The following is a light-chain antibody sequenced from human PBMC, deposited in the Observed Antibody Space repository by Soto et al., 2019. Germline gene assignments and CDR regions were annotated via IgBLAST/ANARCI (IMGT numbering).Light chain of an antibody. V-gene: IGLV2-14*03. Sequence: ALTQPASVSGSPGQSITISCTGISADVSTSNFVSWYQHHPGKGPRLILYDFTHRPSGISDRFSGSKSGDTASLTISGLRAEDEADYYCASYRSGPLYVFGAGTKVTVL. J-gene: IGLJ1*01. CDR2: DFT. CDR1: SADVSTSNF. CDR3: ASYRSGPLYV.